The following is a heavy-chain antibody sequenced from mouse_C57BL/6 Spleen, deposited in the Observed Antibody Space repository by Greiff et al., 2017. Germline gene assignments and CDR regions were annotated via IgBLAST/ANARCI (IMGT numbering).Heavy chain of an antibody. Sequence: EVKLVESGEGLVKPGGSLKLSCAASGFTFSSYAMSWVRQTPEKRLEWVAYISSGGDYIYYADTVKGRFTISRDNARNTLYLQMSSLKSEDTAMYYCTRAEFITTVVAPFPFAYWGQGTLVTVSA. D-gene: IGHD1-1*01. CDR2: ISSGGDYI. CDR1: GFTFSSYA. J-gene: IGHJ3*01. V-gene: IGHV5-9-1*02. CDR3: TRAEFITTVVAPFPFAY.